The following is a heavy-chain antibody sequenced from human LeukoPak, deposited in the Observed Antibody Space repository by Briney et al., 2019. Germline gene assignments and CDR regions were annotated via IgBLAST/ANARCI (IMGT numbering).Heavy chain of an antibody. CDR2: IYYSGST. CDR3: ARHYGP. Sequence: SDTLSLTCADYGGSFRGCCWTWIRQPPGKGLEWIGSIYYSGSTYYNRSLKGRVAISVDTSKNQFSLKLNSVTATDTAVYYCARHYGPWGQGTLVTVSS. D-gene: IGHD3-16*01. CDR1: GGSFRGCC. J-gene: IGHJ4*02. V-gene: IGHV4-34*01.